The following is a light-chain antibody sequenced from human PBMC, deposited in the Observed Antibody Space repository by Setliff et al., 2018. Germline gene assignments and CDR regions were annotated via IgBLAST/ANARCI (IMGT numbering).Light chain of an antibody. J-gene: IGLJ1*01. CDR3: CSYAGANTFA. V-gene: IGLV2-11*01. CDR2: EFT. CDR1: NNDVGYYDF. Sequence: QSALTQPRSVSGAPGQSVTISCSGTNNDVGYYDFVSWYQQHPGKAPKLILYEFTKRPSGISDRFSGSKSDNAASLTISGLQAEDEADYYCCSYAGANTFAFGGGTKVTVL.